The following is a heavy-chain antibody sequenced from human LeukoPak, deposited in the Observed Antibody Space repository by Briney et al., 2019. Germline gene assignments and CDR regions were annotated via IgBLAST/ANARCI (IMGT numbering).Heavy chain of an antibody. V-gene: IGHV3-23*01. CDR3: AKVSVVGSTTNYFDY. Sequence: GGSLRLSCAASGFTFTNFAMSWVRQAPGKGLEWVSGISDSGGTTYYADSVKGRFTSSRDTPKNTLYLQMNSLRAEDTAVYYCAKVSVVGSTTNYFDYWGQGTQVTVSS. CDR1: GFTFTNFA. CDR2: ISDSGGTT. D-gene: IGHD1-26*01. J-gene: IGHJ4*02.